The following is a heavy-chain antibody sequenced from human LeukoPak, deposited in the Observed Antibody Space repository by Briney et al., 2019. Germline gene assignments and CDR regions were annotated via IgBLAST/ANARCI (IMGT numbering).Heavy chain of an antibody. CDR1: GGSISSGGYY. D-gene: IGHD3-3*01. V-gene: IGHV4-31*03. J-gene: IGHJ5*02. CDR3: ARVNNKVPNEYDFWSGYYTAKISWFDP. Sequence: PSQTLSLTCTVSGGSISSGGYYWSWIRQHPGKGLEWIGYIYYSGSTYYNPSLKSRVTISVDTSKNQFSLKLSSVTAADTAVYYCARVNNKVPNEYDFWSGYYTAKISWFDPWGQGTLVTVSS. CDR2: IYYSGST.